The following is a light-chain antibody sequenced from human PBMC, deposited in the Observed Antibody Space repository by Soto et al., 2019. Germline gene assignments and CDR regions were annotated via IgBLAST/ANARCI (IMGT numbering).Light chain of an antibody. Sequence: QLVLTQPPSASGTPGQRVTISCSGSSSNIGTYTVDWYQQVPGTAPKLLIYSNHQRPSGVPDRFSGSRSGTSASLAISGLQSEDEADYYCAAWDDSLNGPVFGGGTKVIVL. CDR1: SSNIGTYT. V-gene: IGLV1-44*01. CDR2: SNH. J-gene: IGLJ2*01. CDR3: AAWDDSLNGPV.